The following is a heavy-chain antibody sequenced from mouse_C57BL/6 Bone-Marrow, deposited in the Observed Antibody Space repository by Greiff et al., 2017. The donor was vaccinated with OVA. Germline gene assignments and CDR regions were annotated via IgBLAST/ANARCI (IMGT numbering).Heavy chain of an antibody. CDR3: ARIDSSGPFAY. CDR1: GYTFTSYW. CDR2: IDPSDSYN. J-gene: IGHJ3*01. D-gene: IGHD3-2*02. Sequence: VKLQQPGAELVMPGASVKLSCKASGYTFTSYWMHWVKQRPGQGLEWIGEIDPSDSYNNYNQKFKGKSTLTVDKSSSTAYMQLSSLTSEDSAVYYCARIDSSGPFAYWGQGTLVTVSA. V-gene: IGHV1-69*01.